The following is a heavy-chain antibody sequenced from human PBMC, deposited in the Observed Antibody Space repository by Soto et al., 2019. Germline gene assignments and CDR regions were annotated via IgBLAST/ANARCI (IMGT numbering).Heavy chain of an antibody. D-gene: IGHD1-26*01. CDR2: ISYDGSNK. J-gene: IGHJ4*02. Sequence: VQLVESGGGVVQPGRSLRLSCAASGFTFSHYGIHWVRQAPGKGLEWLAVISYDGSNKHYADSVKGRFTVSRDNCKNTLYLQMNSLRAEDTAVYFCARYSGKYQGPIDYWGQGTLVTVSS. CDR1: GFTFSHYG. CDR3: ARYSGKYQGPIDY. V-gene: IGHV3-30*03.